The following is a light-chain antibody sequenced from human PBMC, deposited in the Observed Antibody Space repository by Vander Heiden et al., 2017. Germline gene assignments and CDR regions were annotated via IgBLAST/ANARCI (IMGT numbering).Light chain of an antibody. CDR3: MIWHSDAVV. Sequence: QAVLTQPSSLSASPGASASLTCPLRSYIDVSIYSIYWYQQKPGSRPQYLLTYKSDSDNRQGSGVPSRFSGSKDASANAGILLISGLQFEDEADYYCMIWHSDAVVFGGGTKLTVL. V-gene: IGLV5-45*03. CDR2: YKSDSDN. J-gene: IGLJ2*01. CDR1: SYIDVSIYS.